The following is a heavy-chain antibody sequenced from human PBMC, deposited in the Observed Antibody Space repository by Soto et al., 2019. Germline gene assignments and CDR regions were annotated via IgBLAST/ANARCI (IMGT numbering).Heavy chain of an antibody. CDR3: ARDRCGGDCYGGAFDI. CDR1: GFTFSSYG. V-gene: IGHV3-33*01. CDR2: IWYDGSNK. J-gene: IGHJ3*02. D-gene: IGHD2-21*02. Sequence: QVQLVESGGGVVQPGRSLRLSCAASGFTFSSYGMHWVRQGPGKGLEWVAVIWYDGSNKYYADSVKGRFTISRDNSKNTLYLQMNSLRAEDTAVYYCARDRCGGDCYGGAFDIWGQGTMVTVSS.